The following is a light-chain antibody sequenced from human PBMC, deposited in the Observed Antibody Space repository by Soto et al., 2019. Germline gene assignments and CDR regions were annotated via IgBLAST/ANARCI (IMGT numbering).Light chain of an antibody. Sequence: DIQMTQSPSSLSASVGDRVTITCRASQDIRHYLAWFQQKPGKAPKSLIHCTSTLQSGVPSKFSGGKSGTDFTLTISNLQPEDFATYYCQQHDTYPFTFGGGTKVDIK. CDR1: QDIRHY. V-gene: IGKV1-16*02. J-gene: IGKJ4*01. CDR3: QQHDTYPFT. CDR2: CTS.